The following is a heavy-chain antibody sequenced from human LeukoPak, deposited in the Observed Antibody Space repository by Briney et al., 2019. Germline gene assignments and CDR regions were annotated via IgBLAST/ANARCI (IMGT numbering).Heavy chain of an antibody. D-gene: IGHD3-3*01. CDR3: ARFSAPLRFRIDY. J-gene: IGHJ4*02. Sequence: GGSLRLSCAASGFTFSNYGMNWVRQAPGKGLEWVTLISSDGSKRYYADSVKGRFTISRDSSKNTLYLQMDSLSAEDTAVYYCARFSAPLRFRIDYWGQGTLVIVSS. CDR2: ISSDGSKR. V-gene: IGHV3-30*03. CDR1: GFTFSNYG.